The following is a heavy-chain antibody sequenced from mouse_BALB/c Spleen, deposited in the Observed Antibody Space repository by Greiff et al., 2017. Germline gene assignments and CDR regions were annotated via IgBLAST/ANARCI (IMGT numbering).Heavy chain of an antibody. Sequence: DVHLVDSGGGLVKLGGSLKLSCAASGFTFSSYYMSWVRQTPEKRLELVAAINSNGGSTYYPDTVKGRFTISRDNAKNTLYLQMSSLKSEDTALYYCARHHNWDWFAYWGQGTLVTVSA. V-gene: IGHV5-6-2*01. J-gene: IGHJ3*01. CDR3: ARHHNWDWFAY. D-gene: IGHD4-1*01. CDR1: GFTFSSYY. CDR2: INSNGGST.